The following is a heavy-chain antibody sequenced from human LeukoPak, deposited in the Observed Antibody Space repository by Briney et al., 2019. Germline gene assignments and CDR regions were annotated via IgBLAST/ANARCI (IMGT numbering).Heavy chain of an antibody. Sequence: GGSLRLSCAASGFTFSTYWMTWVRQAPGKGLEWVANIKQDGSEKYYVDSVKGRFTISRDNAKNSLYLQMNSLRAEDTAVYYCARGRYSSSWWDYWGQGTLVTVSS. J-gene: IGHJ4*02. CDR1: GFTFSTYW. CDR2: IKQDGSEK. CDR3: ARGRYSSSWWDY. D-gene: IGHD6-13*01. V-gene: IGHV3-7*03.